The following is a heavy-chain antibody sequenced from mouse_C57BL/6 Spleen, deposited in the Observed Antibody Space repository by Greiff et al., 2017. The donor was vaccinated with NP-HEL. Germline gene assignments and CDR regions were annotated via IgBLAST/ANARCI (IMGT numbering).Heavy chain of an antibody. V-gene: IGHV5-9*01. J-gene: IGHJ2*01. CDR2: ISGGGGNT. CDR3: ARRGDFYYFDY. Sequence: EVQLQESGGGLVKPGGSLKLSCAASGFTFSSYTMSWVRQTPEKRLEWVATISGGGGNTYYPDSVKGRFTISRDNAKNTLYLQMSSLRSEDTALYYCARRGDFYYFDYWGQGTTLTVSS. D-gene: IGHD3-3*01. CDR1: GFTFSSYT.